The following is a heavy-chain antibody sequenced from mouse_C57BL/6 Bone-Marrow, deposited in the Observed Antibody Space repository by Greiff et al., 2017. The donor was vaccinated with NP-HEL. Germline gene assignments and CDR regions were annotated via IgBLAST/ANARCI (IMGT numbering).Heavy chain of an antibody. V-gene: IGHV5-15*01. Sequence: EVQVVESGGGLVQPGGSLKLSCAASGFTFSDYGMAWVRQAPRKGPEWVAFISNLAYSIYYADTVTGRFTISRENAKNTLYLEMSSLRSEDTAMYYCARRDSSGYEAMDYWGQGTSVTVSS. CDR3: ARRDSSGYEAMDY. CDR1: GFTFSDYG. J-gene: IGHJ4*01. D-gene: IGHD3-2*02. CDR2: ISNLAYSI.